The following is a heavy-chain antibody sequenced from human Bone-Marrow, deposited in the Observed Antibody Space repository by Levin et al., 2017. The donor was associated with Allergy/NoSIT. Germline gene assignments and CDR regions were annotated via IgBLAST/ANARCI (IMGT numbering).Heavy chain of an antibody. Sequence: GSGPTLVKPTQTLTLTCTFSGFSLSTSGVGVGWIRQPPGKALEWLALIYWDDDKRYNPSLESRLSIAKDTSKNQVVLTMTNMDPVDTATYYCAHRVGLYGSFDYWGQGTLVTVSS. V-gene: IGHV2-5*02. CDR2: IYWDDDK. J-gene: IGHJ4*02. CDR3: AHRVGLYGSFDY. CDR1: GFSLSTSGVG. D-gene: IGHD5-24*01.